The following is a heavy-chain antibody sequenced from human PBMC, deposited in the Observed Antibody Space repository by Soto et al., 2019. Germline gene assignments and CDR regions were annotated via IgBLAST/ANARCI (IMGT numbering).Heavy chain of an antibody. CDR2: IFSSGST. CDR3: AREGSYSAYNFAHGIQLWSFDF. CDR1: GFTFSSYA. V-gene: IGHV4-4*07. Sequence: PGGSLRLSCAASGFTFSSYAMSWVRQPAGKGLEWIGRIFSSGSTSFNPSLESRVAMSVDTSKNHFSLNLSSVTAADMAVYYCAREGSYSAYNFAHGIQLWSFDFWGQGALVTVSS. D-gene: IGHD5-12*01. J-gene: IGHJ4*02.